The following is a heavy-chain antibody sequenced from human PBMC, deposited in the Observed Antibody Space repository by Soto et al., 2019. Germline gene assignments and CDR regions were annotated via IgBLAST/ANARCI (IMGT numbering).Heavy chain of an antibody. CDR2: IYHSGST. CDR3: ARVRAVKPHRWFDP. V-gene: IGHV4-30-2*01. D-gene: IGHD1-26*01. CDR1: DGSISNGGYP. Sequence: SLEILRLTNAVSDGSISNGGYPWSWIRQPPGKGLEWIGYIYHSGSTYYNPSLKSRVTISVDRSKNQFSLKLSSVTAADTAVYYCARVRAVKPHRWFDPWGQGTLVTVSS. J-gene: IGHJ5*02.